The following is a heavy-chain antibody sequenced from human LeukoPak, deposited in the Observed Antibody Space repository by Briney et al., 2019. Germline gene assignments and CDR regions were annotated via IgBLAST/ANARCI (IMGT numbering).Heavy chain of an antibody. CDR1: GFTFSSYG. CDR2: IRFDGSVK. Sequence: GGSLRLSCAASGFTFSSYGTHWVRQAPGKGLEWVAFIRFDGSVKYYADSVKGRFTISRDNSKNTLYLQMNNVRAEDTAVYYCAKSLSSSPYYFDYWGQGTLVTVSS. J-gene: IGHJ4*02. CDR3: AKSLSSSPYYFDY. V-gene: IGHV3-30*02. D-gene: IGHD6-13*01.